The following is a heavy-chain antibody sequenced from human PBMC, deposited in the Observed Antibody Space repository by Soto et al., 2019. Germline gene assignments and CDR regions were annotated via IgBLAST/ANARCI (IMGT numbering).Heavy chain of an antibody. CDR1: GGSIRAHYF. Sequence: TLSVTCSGSGGSIRAHYFLRCSRQPPEKRLEWIGYIYYSGSSYSNPALQSRLSMSLDTSKNQFSLKLRSVTAADTAVYYCARVRTWNRQLPPSPTLYSFASCGRGPLVT. V-gene: IGHV4-30-4*01. D-gene: IGHD6-13*01. CDR2: IYYSGSS. J-gene: IGHJ4*02. CDR3: ARVRTWNRQLPPSPTLYSFAS.